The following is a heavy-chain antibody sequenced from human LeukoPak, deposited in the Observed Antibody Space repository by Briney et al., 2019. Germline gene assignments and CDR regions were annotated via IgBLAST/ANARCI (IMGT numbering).Heavy chain of an antibody. CDR1: GGTFSSYA. J-gene: IGHJ4*02. CDR3: ASSYYYGSGSYSDY. V-gene: IGHV7-4-1*02. Sequence: ASVKVSCKASGGTFSSYAISWVRQAPGQGLEWMGWINTNTGNPTYAQGFIGRFVFSLDTSVSTAYLQISSLKAEDTAVYYCASSYYYGSGSYSDYWGQGTLVTVSS. CDR2: INTNTGNP. D-gene: IGHD3-10*01.